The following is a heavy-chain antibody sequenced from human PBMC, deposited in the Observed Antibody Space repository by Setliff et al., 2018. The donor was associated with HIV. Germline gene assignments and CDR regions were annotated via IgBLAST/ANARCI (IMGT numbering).Heavy chain of an antibody. CDR1: GGSFSGYY. CDR3: ARVIIVSGSYYFDY. D-gene: IGHD1-26*01. Sequence: SETLSLTCAVYGGSFSGYYWSWICQPPGKGLEWIGEINHSGSTNYNPSLKSRVTISVGTSKNQFSLKLSSVTAADTAVYYCARVIIVSGSYYFDYWGQGTLVTVSS. CDR2: INHSGST. J-gene: IGHJ4*02. V-gene: IGHV4-34*01.